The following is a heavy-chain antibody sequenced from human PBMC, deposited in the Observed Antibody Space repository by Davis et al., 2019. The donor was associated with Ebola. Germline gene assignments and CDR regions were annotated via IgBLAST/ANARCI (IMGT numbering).Heavy chain of an antibody. D-gene: IGHD3-10*01. CDR1: GFTFSDYY. Sequence: PGGSLRLSCAASGFTFSDYYMSWIRQAPGKGLEWVSYISSSGSTIYYADSVMGRFTISRDNAKNSLYLQMNNLRAEDTAVYYCAIDLGGSGFNTYYGMDVWGQGTTVTVSS. J-gene: IGHJ6*02. CDR3: AIDLGGSGFNTYYGMDV. V-gene: IGHV3-11*04. CDR2: ISSSGSTI.